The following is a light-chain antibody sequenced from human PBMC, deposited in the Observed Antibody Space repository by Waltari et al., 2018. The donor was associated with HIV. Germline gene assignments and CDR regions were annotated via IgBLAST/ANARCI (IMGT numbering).Light chain of an antibody. Sequence: NFMLTQPHSVSESPGKTVIISCTRSSGSIESNYVPWYQQRPGSAPIILIYEDTERPSGVSERFSASIDSSSNSASLTISGLTTEDEADYYCQSSDSIIAVFGGGTKLTVL. V-gene: IGLV6-57*03. CDR2: EDT. J-gene: IGLJ3*02. CDR1: SGSIESNY. CDR3: QSSDSIIAV.